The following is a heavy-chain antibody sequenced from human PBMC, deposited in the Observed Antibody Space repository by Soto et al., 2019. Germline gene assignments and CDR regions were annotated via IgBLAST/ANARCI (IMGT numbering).Heavy chain of an antibody. CDR2: IKSKTDGGTT. CDR3: TTDLPVLRFLEWPERVLTRKDDLGFWGWFDP. V-gene: IGHV3-15*01. J-gene: IGHJ5*02. CDR1: GFTFSNAW. Sequence: GGSLRLSCAASGFTFSNAWMSWVRQAPGKGLEWVGRIKSKTDGGTTDYAAPVKGRFTISRDDSKNTLYLQMNSLKTEDTAVYYCTTDLPVLRFLEWPERVLTRKDDLGFWGWFDPWGQGTLVTVSS. D-gene: IGHD3-3*01.